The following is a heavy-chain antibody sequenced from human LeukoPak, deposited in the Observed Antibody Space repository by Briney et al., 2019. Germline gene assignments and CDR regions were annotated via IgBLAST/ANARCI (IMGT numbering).Heavy chain of an antibody. D-gene: IGHD5-18*01. J-gene: IGHJ5*02. CDR2: IYYSGST. V-gene: IGHV4-59*01. Sequence: SETLSLTCTVSGGSISSYYWSWIRQPPGKGLEWIGYIYYSGSTNYNPSLKSRVTISVDTSKNQFSLKLSSVTAADTAVYYCARCRGYSLNWFDPWGQGTLVTVSS. CDR3: ARCRGYSLNWFDP. CDR1: GGSISSYY.